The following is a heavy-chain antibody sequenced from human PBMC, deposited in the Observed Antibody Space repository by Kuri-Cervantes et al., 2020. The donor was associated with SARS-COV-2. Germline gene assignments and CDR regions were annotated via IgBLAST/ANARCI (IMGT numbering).Heavy chain of an antibody. CDR2: ISGSGGST. CDR3: AKEYSYGLLTLDY. D-gene: IGHD5-18*01. Sequence: GGPLRLSCAASGFNFSRTDMHWVRQAPGKGLEWVSAISGSGGSTYYADSVKGRFTISRDNSKNTLYLQMNSLRAEDTAVYYCAKEYSYGLLTLDYWGQGTLVTVSS. J-gene: IGHJ4*02. CDR1: GFNFSRTD. V-gene: IGHV3-23*01.